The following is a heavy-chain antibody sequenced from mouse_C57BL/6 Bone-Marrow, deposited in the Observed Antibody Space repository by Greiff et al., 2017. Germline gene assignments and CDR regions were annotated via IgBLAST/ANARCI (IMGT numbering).Heavy chain of an antibody. Sequence: QVHVKQSGAELVRPGTSVKMSCKASGYTFTNYWIGWAKQRPGHGLEWIGDIYPGGGYTNYNEKFKGKGKLTADKYSSTAYMQFSSLTSEDSAIYYCASYYYGCLDDWGKGTTLTVSS. CDR2: IYPGGGYT. J-gene: IGHJ2*01. D-gene: IGHD1-1*01. V-gene: IGHV1-63*01. CDR1: GYTFTNYW. CDR3: ASYYYGCLDD.